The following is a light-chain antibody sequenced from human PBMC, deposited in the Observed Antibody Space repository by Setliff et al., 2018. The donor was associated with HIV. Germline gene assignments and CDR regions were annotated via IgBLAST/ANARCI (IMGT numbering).Light chain of an antibody. CDR2: EVN. J-gene: IGLJ2*01. V-gene: IGLV2-23*02. Sequence: QSALAQPVSMSGSPGQSITISCTGDSSNVGIYNLVSWYQHHPGKVPKLIIYEVNKRLSGVSPRFSGSKSGNTASLTIFGLQAEDEATYFCCSYAGDSTLVFGGGTKVTVL. CDR3: CSYAGDSTLV. CDR1: SSNVGIYNL.